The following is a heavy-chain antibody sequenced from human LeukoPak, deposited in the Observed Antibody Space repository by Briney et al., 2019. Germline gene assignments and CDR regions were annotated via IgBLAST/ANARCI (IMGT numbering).Heavy chain of an antibody. CDR2: INPGDAST. CDR1: GYIFTNYY. CDR3: ARVHCSGGSCYGDVFDY. V-gene: IGHV1-46*01. J-gene: IGHJ4*02. D-gene: IGHD2-15*01. Sequence: ASVKVSCKASGYIFTNYYLHWVRQAPGQGLEWAGIINPGDASTSYAQKFQGRVTMTRDTSTSTVYMDLSSLRSEDTAMYYCARVHCSGGSCYGDVFDYWGQGTLVTVSS.